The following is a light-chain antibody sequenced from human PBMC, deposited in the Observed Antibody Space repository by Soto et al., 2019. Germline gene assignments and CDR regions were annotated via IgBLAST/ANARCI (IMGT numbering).Light chain of an antibody. J-gene: IGKJ1*01. CDR2: TAS. V-gene: IGKV1-5*03. CDR1: QSIRSW. Sequence: DIQMTQSPSTLSASVGDRVTITCRASQSIRSWLAWYQQKPGKAPKLLIYTASSLKSGVPSRFSGSGSGTEFTLTISSLQPDDFATYYCQQYNTYSRETFVQGTKVEIK. CDR3: QQYNTYSRET.